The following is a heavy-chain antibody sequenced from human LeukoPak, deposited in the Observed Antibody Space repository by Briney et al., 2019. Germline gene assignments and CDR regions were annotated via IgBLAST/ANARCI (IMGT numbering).Heavy chain of an antibody. CDR1: GGSISSGGYF. V-gene: IGHV4-31*03. CDR2: IYYSGST. Sequence: SQTLSLTCTVSGGSISSGGYFWSWIRQHPGKGLEWIGYIYYSGSTYYNPSLKSRVTISVYTSKNQFSLKLSSVTAADTAVYYCARGRGYSYGYDFDYWGQGTLVTVSS. J-gene: IGHJ4*02. D-gene: IGHD5-18*01. CDR3: ARGRGYSYGYDFDY.